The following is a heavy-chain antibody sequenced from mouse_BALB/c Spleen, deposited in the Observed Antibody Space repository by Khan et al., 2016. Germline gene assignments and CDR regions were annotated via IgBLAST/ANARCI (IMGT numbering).Heavy chain of an antibody. CDR3: ASGGLKYYAIGF. Sequence: VQLQQSGPELMKPGASVRISCKASGYSFTAYYIHWVKQSHGKSLEWIGYIDPFNGDTSYHQKFRGKAPLTVDKSSTTAYMHLSSLASEDSAVYYGASGGLKYYAIGFWGLGTSVTV. V-gene: IGHV1S135*01. CDR2: IDPFNGDT. D-gene: IGHD3-3*01. J-gene: IGHJ4*01. CDR1: GYSFTAYY.